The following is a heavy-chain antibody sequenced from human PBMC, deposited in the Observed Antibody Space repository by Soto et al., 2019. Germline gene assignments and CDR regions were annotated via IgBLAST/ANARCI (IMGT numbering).Heavy chain of an antibody. V-gene: IGHV1-24*01. Sequence: ASVKVSCKVSGYTLTELSMHWVRQAPGKGLEWMGGFDPEDGETIYAQKFQGRVTMTEDTSTDTAYMELSSLRSEDTAVYYCATSALLPWKNAFDIWGQGTVVTVSS. D-gene: IGHD2-15*01. J-gene: IGHJ3*02. CDR1: GYTLTELS. CDR2: FDPEDGET. CDR3: ATSALLPWKNAFDI.